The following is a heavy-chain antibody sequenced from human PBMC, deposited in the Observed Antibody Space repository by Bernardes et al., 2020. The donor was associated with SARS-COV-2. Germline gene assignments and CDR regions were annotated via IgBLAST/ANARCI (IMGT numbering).Heavy chain of an antibody. CDR3: ARGNVVRGGNSYYYGMDV. CDR1: CGSISIYY. CDR2: ISYSGCP. V-gene: IGHV4-59*01. Sequence: SETLSLTCPVSCGSISIYYWIWLRPPPGKGLECIVYISYSGCPNYNPSLKSRVTITVDTSKNQFSLKLSCVTAADTAVYYCARGNVVRGGNSYYYGMDVWGQGTTVTVSS. D-gene: IGHD3-10*01. J-gene: IGHJ6*02.